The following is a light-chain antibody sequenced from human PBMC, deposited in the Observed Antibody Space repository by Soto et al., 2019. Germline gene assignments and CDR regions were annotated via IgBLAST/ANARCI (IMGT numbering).Light chain of an antibody. J-gene: IGKJ1*01. CDR3: QHRSNWPRT. V-gene: IGKV3-11*01. CDR2: GAS. CDR1: QTVRNNY. Sequence: EFVLTQSPVTLSLSPGERATLSCRASQTVRNNYLAWYQQKPGQAPRLLIYGASNRATGIPARFSGSGSGTDFTLTISSLEPEDFAVYYCQHRSNWPRTFGQGTKVDIK.